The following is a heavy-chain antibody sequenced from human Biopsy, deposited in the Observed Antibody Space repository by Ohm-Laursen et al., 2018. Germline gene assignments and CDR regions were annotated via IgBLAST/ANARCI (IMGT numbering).Heavy chain of an antibody. CDR1: GGSFSGYY. D-gene: IGHD5-18*01. Sequence: GTLSLTCAVSGGSFSGYYWTWIRQAPGKGLEWIAEINHIGNTNYNPSLKSRVTISVDMSKKQFSLKLSSVTAADTAVYYCARGDVTGDNFGYRLFDYWGRGTLVTVSS. CDR2: INHIGNT. J-gene: IGHJ4*02. V-gene: IGHV4-34*01. CDR3: ARGDVTGDNFGYRLFDY.